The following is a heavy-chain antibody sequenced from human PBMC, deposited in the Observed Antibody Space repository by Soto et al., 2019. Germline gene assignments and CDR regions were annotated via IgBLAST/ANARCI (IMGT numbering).Heavy chain of an antibody. V-gene: IGHV4-59*01. CDR3: ARGDGGLFDY. D-gene: IGHD3-16*01. CDR2: IYYSGST. Sequence: SETLSLTCTVSGGSISSYYWSWIRQPPGKGLEWIGYIYYSGSTNYNPSLKSRVTISVDTSKNQFSLKLSSVTAADTAVYYCARGDGGLFDYWGQGTRVTVSS. J-gene: IGHJ4*02. CDR1: GGSISSYY.